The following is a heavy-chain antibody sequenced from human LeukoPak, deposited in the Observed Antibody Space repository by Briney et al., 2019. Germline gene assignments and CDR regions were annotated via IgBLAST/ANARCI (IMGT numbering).Heavy chain of an antibody. D-gene: IGHD6-13*01. V-gene: IGHV3-21*01. J-gene: IGHJ4*02. CDR1: GFTFSSYS. Sequence: GGSLRLSCAASGFTFSSYSMNWVRQAPGKGLEWVSSISSSSSYIYYADSVKGRFTISRGNAKNSLYLQMNSLRAEDTAVYYCARLAAAGSFDYWGQGTLVTVSS. CDR3: ARLAAAGSFDY. CDR2: ISSSSSYI.